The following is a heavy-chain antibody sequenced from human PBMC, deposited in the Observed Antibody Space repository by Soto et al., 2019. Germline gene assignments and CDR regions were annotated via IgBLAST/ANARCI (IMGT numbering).Heavy chain of an antibody. Sequence: QVQLVQSGAEVKKPGASVKVSCKDSGYTFSSYDINWVRQATGQGLEWMGWLNPNSGDTGYAQKFQGRVTLTRNTSINTAYIELSSLTSDDTAVYYCATSGGGWYLYWGQGTLVTVSS. CDR3: ATSGGGWYLY. V-gene: IGHV1-8*01. CDR1: GYTFSSYD. D-gene: IGHD6-19*01. CDR2: LNPNSGDT. J-gene: IGHJ4*02.